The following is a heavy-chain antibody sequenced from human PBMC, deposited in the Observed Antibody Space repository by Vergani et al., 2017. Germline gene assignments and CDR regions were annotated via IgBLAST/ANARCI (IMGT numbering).Heavy chain of an antibody. D-gene: IGHD3-10*01. CDR1: GFSLSNARMG. V-gene: IGHV2-26*01. Sequence: QVTLKESGPVLVKPTETLTLTCTVSGFSLSNARMGVSWIRQPPGKALEWLAHIFSNDEKYYSTSLKSRLTIYKDTAKSQVVLTMTNMDPVDTATYYCARRDRSGSLDYWGQGTLVTVSS. J-gene: IGHJ4*02. CDR3: ARRDRSGSLDY. CDR2: IFSNDEK.